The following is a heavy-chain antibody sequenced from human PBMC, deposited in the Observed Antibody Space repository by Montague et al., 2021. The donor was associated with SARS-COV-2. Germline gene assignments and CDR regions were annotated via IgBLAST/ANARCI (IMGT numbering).Heavy chain of an antibody. D-gene: IGHD4-23*01. CDR1: GGSLSGFY. V-gene: IGHV4-34*01. J-gene: IGHJ4*02. CDR3: ARSHDYRGNDYFDS. CDR2: ITHGGST. Sequence: SETLSLTCAVYGGSLSGFYWTWIRQAPGKGLEWVGEITHGGSTSYSPALKSGLTISLDTSKNQFSLKLDSVTAADTATYYCARSHDYRGNDYFDSWGQGALVIVSS.